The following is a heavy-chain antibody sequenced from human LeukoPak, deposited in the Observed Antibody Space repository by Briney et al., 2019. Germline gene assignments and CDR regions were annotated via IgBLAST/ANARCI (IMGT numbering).Heavy chain of an antibody. V-gene: IGHV3-74*01. D-gene: IGHD6-19*01. CDR3: ATLISGWSLY. CDR2: INADGSTT. Sequence: GGSLRLSCAASGSGFTFNNYWMHWVRQAPGKGLVWVSRINADGSTTSYADSVRGRFTISRDSAKNTLYLQMNSLRAEDTAVYYCATLISGWSLYWGQGTLVTVSS. J-gene: IGHJ4*02. CDR1: GSGFTFNNYW.